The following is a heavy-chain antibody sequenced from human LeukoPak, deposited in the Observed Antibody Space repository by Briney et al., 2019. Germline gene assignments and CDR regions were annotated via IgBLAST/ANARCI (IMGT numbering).Heavy chain of an antibody. Sequence: SQTLSLTCTVSGGSISSGGYCWSWIRQHPGKGLEWIGYTYYSGSTYYNPSLKSRVTISVDTSKNQFSLKLSSVTAADTAVYYCARGAAAAAYDYWGQGTLVTVSS. V-gene: IGHV4-31*03. CDR2: TYYSGST. CDR1: GGSISSGGYC. CDR3: ARGAAAAAYDY. D-gene: IGHD6-13*01. J-gene: IGHJ4*02.